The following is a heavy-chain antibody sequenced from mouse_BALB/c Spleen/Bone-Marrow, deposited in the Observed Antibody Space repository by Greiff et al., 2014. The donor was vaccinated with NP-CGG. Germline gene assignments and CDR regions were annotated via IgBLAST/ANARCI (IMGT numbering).Heavy chain of an antibody. D-gene: IGHD2-3*01. Sequence: QVQLQQSGAELVRPGSSVKISCKASGYAFSSYWMNWVKQRPGQGLEWIGQIYPGDGDTNYNGKFKGKATLTADKSSSTAYMQLSSLTSEDSAVYFCARLDGYYPYYAMDYWGQGPSVTVPS. J-gene: IGHJ4*01. CDR1: GYAFSSYW. CDR2: IYPGDGDT. CDR3: ARLDGYYPYYAMDY. V-gene: IGHV1-80*01.